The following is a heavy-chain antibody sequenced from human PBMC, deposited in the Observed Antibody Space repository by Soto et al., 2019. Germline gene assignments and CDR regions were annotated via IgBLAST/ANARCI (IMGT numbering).Heavy chain of an antibody. V-gene: IGHV3-23*01. CDR2: ISGSGGST. Sequence: GSLRLSCAASGFTFSSYAMSWVRQAPGKGLEWVSAISGSGGSTYYADSVKGRFTISRDNSKNTLYLQMNSLRAEDTAVYYCARGPSITMIVVVSTYWGQGTLVTVSS. CDR1: GFTFSSYA. J-gene: IGHJ4*02. CDR3: ARGPSITMIVVVSTY. D-gene: IGHD3-22*01.